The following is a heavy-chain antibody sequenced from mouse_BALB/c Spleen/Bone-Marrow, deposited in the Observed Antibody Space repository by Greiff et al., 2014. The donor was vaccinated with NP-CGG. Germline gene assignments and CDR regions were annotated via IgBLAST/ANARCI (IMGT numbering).Heavy chain of an antibody. J-gene: IGHJ2*01. CDR2: IYPGDGDT. V-gene: IGHV1-87*01. D-gene: IGHD1-1*01. CDR3: ARGRNYYGSSYYFDY. Sequence: QVQLKESGAELARPGASVKLSCKASGYTFTSYWMQWVKQRPGQGLEWIGAIYPGDGDTRYTQKFKGKATLTADKSSSTAYMQFSSLASEDSAVYYCARGRNYYGSSYYFDYWGQGTTLTVSS. CDR1: GYTFTSYW.